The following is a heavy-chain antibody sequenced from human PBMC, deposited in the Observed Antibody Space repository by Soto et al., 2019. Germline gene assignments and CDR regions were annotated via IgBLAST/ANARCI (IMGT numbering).Heavy chain of an antibody. CDR3: ARDVSCSGGGCYPRDWFDP. CDR1: AGSMRNYY. Sequence: QVQLQQSGPGLVKPSETLSLTCSVSAGSMRNYYWSWIRQPPGKGLEWIGNVDDSGTTKYNPSLSSRVTKSVDTSTIRSSLTLGSVIAADTAVDYCARDVSCSGGGCYPRDWFDPGGEGTPVTVSS. J-gene: IGHJ5*02. D-gene: IGHD2-15*01. CDR2: VDDSGTT. V-gene: IGHV4-59*01.